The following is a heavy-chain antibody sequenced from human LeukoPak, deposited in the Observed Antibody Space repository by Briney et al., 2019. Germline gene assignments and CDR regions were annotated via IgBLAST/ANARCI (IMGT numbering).Heavy chain of an antibody. J-gene: IGHJ3*01. D-gene: IGHD3-10*01. Sequence: GGSLRLSCEASGFTFSSYWMHWVRQAPGKGLVWVSRINSDGSTTSYADSVKGRFTISRDNAKNSLYLQMNSLRAEDTAVYHCARVGSWDTFDVWGQGTMVTVSS. CDR1: GFTFSSYW. CDR3: ARVGSWDTFDV. V-gene: IGHV3-74*01. CDR2: INSDGSTT.